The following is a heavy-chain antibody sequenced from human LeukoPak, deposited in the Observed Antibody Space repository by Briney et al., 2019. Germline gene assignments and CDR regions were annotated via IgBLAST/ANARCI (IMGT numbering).Heavy chain of an antibody. Sequence: PGGSLRLSCAASGFTFSSYEMNWVRQAPGKGLEWVSYISSSGNTIYYADSVKGRFTISRDNAKNSLYLQMNSLRAEDTAVYYCARVAYSSSWYTYYMDVWGKGTTVTISS. CDR2: ISSSGNTI. D-gene: IGHD6-13*01. V-gene: IGHV3-48*03. CDR3: ARVAYSSSWYTYYMDV. J-gene: IGHJ6*03. CDR1: GFTFSSYE.